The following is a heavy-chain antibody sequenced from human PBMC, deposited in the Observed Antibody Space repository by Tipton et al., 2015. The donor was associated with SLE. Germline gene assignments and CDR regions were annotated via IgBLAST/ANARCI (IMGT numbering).Heavy chain of an antibody. CDR2: ISYDGSNK. J-gene: IGHJ3*02. Sequence: QLVQSGGGVVHLGRSLRLSCAASGFTFSSYGMHWVRQAPGKGLEWVAVISYDGSNKYYADSVKGRFTISRDNSKNTLYLQMNSLRAEDTAVYYCAKEMYYFDTSGAWGDAFDIWGQGTMVTVSS. D-gene: IGHD3-22*01. CDR3: AKEMYYFDTSGAWGDAFDI. CDR1: GFTFSSYG. V-gene: IGHV3-30*18.